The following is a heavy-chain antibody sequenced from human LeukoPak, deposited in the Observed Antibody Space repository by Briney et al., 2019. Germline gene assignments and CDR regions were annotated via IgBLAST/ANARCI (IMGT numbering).Heavy chain of an antibody. CDR1: GYTFTGYY. D-gene: IGHD3-9*01. CDR2: INPNNGGT. V-gene: IGHV1-2*06. Sequence: GASVTVSCKASGYTFTGYYMHWVRQAPGQGLEWMGRINPNNGGTNYAQKFQGRVTMTRDTSISTAYMELSRLRSDDTAVYYCARDYYDTLTGYYREDYWGQGTLVTVSS. J-gene: IGHJ4*02. CDR3: ARDYYDTLTGYYREDY.